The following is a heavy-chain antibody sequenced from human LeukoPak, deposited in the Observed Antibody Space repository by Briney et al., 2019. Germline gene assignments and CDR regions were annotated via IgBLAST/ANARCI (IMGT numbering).Heavy chain of an antibody. CDR1: GFTFSSYA. D-gene: IGHD3-22*01. J-gene: IGHJ4*02. Sequence: GGSLSLSCAASGFTFSSYAMHWVRQAPGKGLEWVAVISYDGSNKYYADSVKGRFTISRDNSKNTLYLQMNSLRAEDTAVYYCARDDNIYYYDSSGYPGYFDYWGQGTLVTVSS. V-gene: IGHV3-30-3*01. CDR2: ISYDGSNK. CDR3: ARDDNIYYYDSSGYPGYFDY.